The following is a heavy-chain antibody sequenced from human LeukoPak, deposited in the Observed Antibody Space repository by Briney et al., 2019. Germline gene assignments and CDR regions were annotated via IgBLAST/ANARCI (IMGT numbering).Heavy chain of an antibody. J-gene: IGHJ6*02. D-gene: IGHD2-15*01. CDR1: GGSISSGGYY. Sequence: LSLTCTVSGGSISSGGYYWSWVRQAPGKGLEWVSAISGSGGSTYYADSVKGRFTISRDNSKNTLYLQMNSLRAEDTAVYYCARTRYCSGGSCYHSGYYGMDVWGQGTTVTVSS. V-gene: IGHV3-23*01. CDR2: ISGSGGST. CDR3: ARTRYCSGGSCYHSGYYGMDV.